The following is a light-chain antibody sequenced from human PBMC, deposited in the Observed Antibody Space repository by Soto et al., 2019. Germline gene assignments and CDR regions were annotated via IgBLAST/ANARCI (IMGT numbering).Light chain of an antibody. V-gene: IGLV2-14*03. CDR1: SSDVGGFNF. CDR2: DVS. J-gene: IGLJ1*01. CDR3: SSSTSSTLGV. Sequence: QSALTQPASVSGSPGQSITISCTGTSSDVGGFNFVSWYQQHPGKAPKVMIYDVSDRPSGVSNRFSGSKSGNTASLTISGLQAEDEADYYCSSSTSSTLGVFGTGTKLTVL.